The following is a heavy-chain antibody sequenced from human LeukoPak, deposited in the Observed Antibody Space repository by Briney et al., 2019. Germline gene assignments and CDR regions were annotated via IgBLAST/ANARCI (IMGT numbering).Heavy chain of an antibody. Sequence: ASVKVSCKASGYTFTDYYIVWVRQAPGQGLEWMGWTNPNSGGTKYAQKFQGRVTMTRDTSINTGYMELSSLRSDDTAVYHCARVRDYSSSSLDYWGRGTLVTVSS. V-gene: IGHV1-2*02. D-gene: IGHD6-6*01. CDR1: GYTFTDYY. J-gene: IGHJ4*02. CDR3: ARVRDYSSSSLDY. CDR2: TNPNSGGT.